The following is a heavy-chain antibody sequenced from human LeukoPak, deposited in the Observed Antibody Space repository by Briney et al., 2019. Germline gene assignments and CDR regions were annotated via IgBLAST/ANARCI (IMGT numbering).Heavy chain of an antibody. CDR1: GFTFSSYG. D-gene: IGHD3-22*01. V-gene: IGHV3-33*06. CDR3: AKVVSLVINDFFDY. Sequence: GGSLRLSCAASGFTFSSYGMHWVRQAPGKGLEWVAVIWYDGSNKYYADSVKGRFTISRDNSKNTLYLQMNSLRAEDTAVYYCAKVVSLVINDFFDYWGQGTLVTVSS. CDR2: IWYDGSNK. J-gene: IGHJ4*02.